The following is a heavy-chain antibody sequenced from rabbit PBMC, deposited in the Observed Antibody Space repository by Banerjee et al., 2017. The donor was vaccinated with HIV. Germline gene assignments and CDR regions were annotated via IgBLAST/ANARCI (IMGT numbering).Heavy chain of an antibody. D-gene: IGHD8-1*01. CDR3: ARDAGGSWYPYYFNL. J-gene: IGHJ4*01. V-gene: IGHV1S45*01. CDR1: GFSISNSYW. Sequence: QEQLVESGGGLVQPEGSLTLTCTASGFSISNSYWICWVRQAPGKGLEWIACVGINTGNIAYYASWAKGRFTISKTSSTTVTLQMTSLTAADTATYFCARDAGGSWYPYYFNLWGPGTLVTVS. CDR2: VGINTGNIA.